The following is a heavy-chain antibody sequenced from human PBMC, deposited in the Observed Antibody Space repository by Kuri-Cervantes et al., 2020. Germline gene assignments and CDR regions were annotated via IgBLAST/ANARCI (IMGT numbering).Heavy chain of an antibody. V-gene: IGHV1-24*01. CDR1: GCTLTELS. J-gene: IGHJ6*02. D-gene: IGHD2-2*01. CDR2: FDPEDGET. CDR3: ATASHCSSTSCYSYYYYYYGMDV. Sequence: ASVKVSCKVSGCTLTELSMHWVRQAPGKGLEWMGGFDPEDGETIYAQKFQGRVTMTEDTSTDTAYMELSSLRSEDTAVYYCATASHCSSTSCYSYYYYYYGMDVWGQGTTVTVSS.